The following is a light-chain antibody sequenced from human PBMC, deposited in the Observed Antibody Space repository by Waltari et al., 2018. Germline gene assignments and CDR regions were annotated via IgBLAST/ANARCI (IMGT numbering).Light chain of an antibody. V-gene: IGKV3-20*01. J-gene: IGKJ1*01. CDR3: QHYVRLPVT. CDR2: GAS. Sequence: EIVLTQSPGTLSLSLGERVTLSCRASQSVSRTLARYHQKPGQAPRLLMYGASNRATGIPDRFSGSGSGTDFSLTISRLEPEDFAVYYCQHYVRLPVTFGQGTKVEIK. CDR1: QSVSRT.